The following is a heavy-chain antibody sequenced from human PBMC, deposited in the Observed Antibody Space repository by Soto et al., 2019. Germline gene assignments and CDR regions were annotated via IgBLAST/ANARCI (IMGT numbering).Heavy chain of an antibody. Sequence: GGSLRLSCAASGFSFIDYAVSWVRQAPGKGLEWVSSFSGSGDNTDYADSVKGRFTISRDNSKNTLYMQMNSLRAEDTAVYYCAKDRYDILTGYPIQYGMDVWGQGTTVTVSS. J-gene: IGHJ6*02. CDR2: FSGSGDNT. CDR3: AKDRYDILTGYPIQYGMDV. D-gene: IGHD3-9*01. CDR1: GFSFIDYA. V-gene: IGHV3-23*01.